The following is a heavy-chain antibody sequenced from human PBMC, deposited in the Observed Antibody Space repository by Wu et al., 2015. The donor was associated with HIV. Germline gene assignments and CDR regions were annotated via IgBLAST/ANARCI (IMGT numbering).Heavy chain of an antibody. CDR3: ARSYYYDSSGYNTAFDY. Sequence: QVQLVQSGAEVKKPGASAKVSCKASGYTFTGYYMHWVRQAPGQGLEWMGWINPNSGGTNYAQKFQGRVTMTRDTSISTAYMELSRLRSDDTAVYYCARSYYYDSSGYNTAFDYWGQGTLVTGLL. J-gene: IGHJ4*02. V-gene: IGHV1-2*02. CDR1: GYTFTGYY. D-gene: IGHD3-22*01. CDR2: INPNSGGT.